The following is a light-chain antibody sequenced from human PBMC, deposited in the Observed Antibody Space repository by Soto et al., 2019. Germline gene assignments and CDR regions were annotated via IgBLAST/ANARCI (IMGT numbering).Light chain of an antibody. J-gene: IGKJ5*01. V-gene: IGKV3-20*01. CDR3: QHFGGTTFT. CDR1: QSVSRSY. CDR2: GAS. Sequence: VLTQSPGTLSFSSAEGATLSCSASQSVSRSYIAWYQQRPGQTPSLLIYGASTRATGIPDRFSGRGSGTHFTLTISRLEPGDFAVYYCQHFGGTTFTFGQGTRLENK.